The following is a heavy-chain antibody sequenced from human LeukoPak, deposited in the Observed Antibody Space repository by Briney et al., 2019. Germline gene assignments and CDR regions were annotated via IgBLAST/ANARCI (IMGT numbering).Heavy chain of an antibody. Sequence: PSETLSLTCAVYGGSFSGYYWSWIRQPPGKGLEWIGEINHSGSTNYNPSLKSRVTISVDTSENQFSLKLSSVTAADTAVYYCASGRGLWFDPWGQGTLVTVSS. CDR2: INHSGST. D-gene: IGHD3-10*01. CDR1: GGSFSGYY. CDR3: ASGRGLWFDP. J-gene: IGHJ5*02. V-gene: IGHV4-34*01.